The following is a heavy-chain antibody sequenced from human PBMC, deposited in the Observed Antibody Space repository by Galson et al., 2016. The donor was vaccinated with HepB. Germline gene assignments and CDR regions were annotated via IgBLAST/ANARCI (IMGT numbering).Heavy chain of an antibody. CDR1: GFSFSTYS. J-gene: IGHJ4*02. CDR2: ISSDGSNK. V-gene: IGHV3-30-3*01. CDR3: ARDLGAEWETHFIPY. D-gene: IGHD1-26*01. Sequence: SLRLSCAASGFSFSTYSMPWVRQAPGKGLEWVAVISSDGSNKSHEDSVKGRFTISRDNSKNTLYLRMKSLRVEDTAVYYCARDLGAEWETHFIPYWGQGKRVTVSS.